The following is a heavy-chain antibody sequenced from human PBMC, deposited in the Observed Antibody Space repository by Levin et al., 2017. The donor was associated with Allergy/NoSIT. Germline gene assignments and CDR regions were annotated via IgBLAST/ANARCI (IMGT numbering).Heavy chain of an antibody. V-gene: IGHV3-33*01. CDR1: GFTFGGSD. CDR3: ARDEVVSGYSQAWMDS. Sequence: SCVASGFTFGGSDMHWVRQAPGKGLEWVAIIWFDGSEKYYTDSVKGRFTISRDNSKNTLYLQMNSLRVEDTGVYYCARDEVVSGYSQAWMDSWGQGTLVTVSS. J-gene: IGHJ4*02. CDR2: IWFDGSEK. D-gene: IGHD3-22*01.